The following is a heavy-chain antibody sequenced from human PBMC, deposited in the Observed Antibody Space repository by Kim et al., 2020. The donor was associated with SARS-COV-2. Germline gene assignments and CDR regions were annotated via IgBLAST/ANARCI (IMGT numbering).Heavy chain of an antibody. V-gene: IGHV3-30-3*01. D-gene: IGHD6-25*01. Sequence: SNKYYADSVKGRFTISRDNSKNTLYLQMNSLRAEDTAVYYCAARSGSYDYWGQGTLVTVSS. CDR2: SNK. CDR3: AARSGSYDY. J-gene: IGHJ4*02.